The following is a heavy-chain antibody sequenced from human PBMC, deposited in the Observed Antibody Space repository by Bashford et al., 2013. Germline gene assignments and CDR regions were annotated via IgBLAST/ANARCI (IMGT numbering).Heavy chain of an antibody. CDR1: GGSFSGYY. CDR2: INHSGST. V-gene: IGHV4-34*01. J-gene: IGHJ6*02. CDR3: ARTEYCSSTSCYAPYYYYGMDV. Sequence: SETLSLTCAVYGGSFSGYYWSWIRQPPGKGLEWIGEINHSGSTNYNPSLKSRVTISVDTSKNQFSLKLSSVTAADTAVYYCARTEYCSSTSCYAPYYYYGMDVWGQGTTVTVSS. D-gene: IGHD2-2*01.